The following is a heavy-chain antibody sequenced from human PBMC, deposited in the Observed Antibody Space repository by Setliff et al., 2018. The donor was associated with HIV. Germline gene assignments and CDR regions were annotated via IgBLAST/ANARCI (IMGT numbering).Heavy chain of an antibody. CDR3: ASARIPTGGTSTSFDY. D-gene: IGHD1-1*01. CDR2: IWFDGSRK. V-gene: IGHV3-33*01. Sequence: GGSLRLSCATSGFTFTNHAMHWVRQAPGKGLEWVAVIWFDGSRKYYADSVKGRFTISRDTSNNTLYLQMNSLRAEDTAVYYCASARIPTGGTSTSFDYWGQGTLVTVSS. J-gene: IGHJ4*02. CDR1: GFTFTNHA.